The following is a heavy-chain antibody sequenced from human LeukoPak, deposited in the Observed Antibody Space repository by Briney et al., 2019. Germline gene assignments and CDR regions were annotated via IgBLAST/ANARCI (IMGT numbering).Heavy chain of an antibody. CDR3: ARQTGSGLFILP. D-gene: IGHD3/OR15-3a*01. V-gene: IGHV4-39*01. CDR1: GGSISTYY. J-gene: IGHJ4*02. CDR2: IYYSGNT. Sequence: PSETLSLTCSVSGGSISTYYWTWIRQPPGKGLEWIGSIYYSGNTYYNASLKSQVSISIDTSKNQFSLRLTSVTAADTAVYYCARQTGSGLFILPGGQGTLVTVSS.